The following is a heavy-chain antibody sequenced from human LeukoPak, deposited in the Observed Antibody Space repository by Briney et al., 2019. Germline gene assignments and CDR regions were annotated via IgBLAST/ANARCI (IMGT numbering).Heavy chain of an antibody. V-gene: IGHV1-69*13. J-gene: IGHJ4*02. Sequence: SVKVSCKASGGTFSSYAISWVRQAPGQGLEWMGGIIPIFGTANYAQMLQGRVTFTADVSTSTAYIELSSLRSEDTAVYCCARAEGSSWYLVSVYWGQGTLVTVSS. CDR2: IIPIFGTA. CDR1: GGTFSSYA. CDR3: ARAEGSSWYLVSVY. D-gene: IGHD6-13*01.